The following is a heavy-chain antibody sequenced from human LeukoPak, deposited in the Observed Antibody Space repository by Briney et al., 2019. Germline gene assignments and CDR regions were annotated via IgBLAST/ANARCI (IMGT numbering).Heavy chain of an antibody. CDR2: IVSFSSPV. D-gene: IGHD1/OR15-1a*01. J-gene: IGHJ4*02. Sequence: GGSLRLSCAASGFTFGDYAMIWVRQTPGKGLEWLSYIVSFSSPVYYADSVKGRFTISRDNAKNSLYLQMNSLRAEDTAMYYCARFPNNYTYADYWGQGTLVTVSS. V-gene: IGHV3-48*04. CDR1: GFTFGDYA. CDR3: ARFPNNYTYADY.